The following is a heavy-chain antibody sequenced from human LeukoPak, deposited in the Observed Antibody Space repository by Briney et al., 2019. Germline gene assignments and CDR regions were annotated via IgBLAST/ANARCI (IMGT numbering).Heavy chain of an antibody. D-gene: IGHD6-19*01. V-gene: IGHV3-21*01. Sequence: PGGSLRLSCAASGFTFSNYEMNWVRQAPGKGLEWVSSISSSSSYIYYADSVKGRFTISRDNAKNSLYLQMNSLRAEDTAVYYCASRIAVAGTHFDYWGQGTLVTVSS. J-gene: IGHJ4*02. CDR1: GFTFSNYE. CDR2: ISSSSSYI. CDR3: ASRIAVAGTHFDY.